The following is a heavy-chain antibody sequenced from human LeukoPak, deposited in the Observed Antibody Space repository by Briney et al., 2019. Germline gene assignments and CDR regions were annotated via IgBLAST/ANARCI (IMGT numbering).Heavy chain of an antibody. D-gene: IGHD6-13*01. Sequence: SETLSLTCSVSGYSISDGYYWDWIRQPPGKGLEWIGSIYHSGSTYYNPSLKSRVTISLDTSKNQFSLKLSSVTAADTAVYYCARQRGSSWSYYYYYYMDVWGKGTTVTISS. CDR2: IYHSGST. CDR1: GYSISDGYY. V-gene: IGHV4-38-2*02. CDR3: ARQRGSSWSYYYYYYMDV. J-gene: IGHJ6*03.